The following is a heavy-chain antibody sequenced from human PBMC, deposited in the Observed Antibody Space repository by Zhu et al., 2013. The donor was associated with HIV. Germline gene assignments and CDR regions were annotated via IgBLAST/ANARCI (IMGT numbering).Heavy chain of an antibody. CDR2: VNPYNGVA. D-gene: IGHD3-10*01. CDR3: ARDHLRPNFDY. V-gene: IGHV1-18*04. CDR1: GFIFTSVG. Sequence: QLIQSGPEVKKPGDSVKLSCQTSGFIFTSVGYSWVRQAPGQSFEWIAWVNPYNGVARPAQKLEDRVFLAKDASRSTVYLELKDLRPDDTAIYYCARDHLRPNFDYWGPGTQVTVSS. J-gene: IGHJ4*02.